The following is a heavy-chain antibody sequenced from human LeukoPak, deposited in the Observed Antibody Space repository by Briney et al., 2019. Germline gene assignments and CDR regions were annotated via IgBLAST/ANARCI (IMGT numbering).Heavy chain of an antibody. D-gene: IGHD3-3*01. CDR3: ARVYDFWSGYYCMDV. Sequence: PSETLSLTCTVSGYSISSGDYWNWIRQPPGKGLEWLGSIHHSGSIYFNPSLKSRVPMSVDTSKNQFSLKLNSVTAADTAVYYCARVYDFWSGYYCMDVWGKGTTVTVSS. V-gene: IGHV4-38-2*02. CDR1: GYSISSGDY. J-gene: IGHJ6*03. CDR2: IHHSGSI.